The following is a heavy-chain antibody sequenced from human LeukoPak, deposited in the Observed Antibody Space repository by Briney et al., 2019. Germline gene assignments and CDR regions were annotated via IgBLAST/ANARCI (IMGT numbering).Heavy chain of an antibody. V-gene: IGHV1-18*04. Sequence: GASVEVSCKTSGYTFTGFFIHWVRQAPGQGLEWMGWINPKTGDTTYAQKLQGRVTMTTDTSTSTAYMELRSLRSDDTAVYYCARIIRYSSGRSDYWGQGTLVTVSS. CDR1: GYTFTGFF. D-gene: IGHD6-19*01. CDR3: ARIIRYSSGRSDY. CDR2: INPKTGDT. J-gene: IGHJ4*02.